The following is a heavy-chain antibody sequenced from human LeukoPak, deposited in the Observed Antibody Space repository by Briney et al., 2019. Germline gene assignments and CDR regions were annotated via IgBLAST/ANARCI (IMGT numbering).Heavy chain of an antibody. CDR2: IYYSGST. V-gene: IGHV4-59*01. Sequence: SETLSLTCTVSGGSISSYYWSWIRQLPGKGLEWIGYIYYSGSTNYNPSLKSRVTISVDTSKNQFSLKLSSVTAADTAVYYCARRSVGWRHDAFDIWGQGTMVTVSS. J-gene: IGHJ3*02. D-gene: IGHD2-15*01. CDR3: ARRSVGWRHDAFDI. CDR1: GGSISSYY.